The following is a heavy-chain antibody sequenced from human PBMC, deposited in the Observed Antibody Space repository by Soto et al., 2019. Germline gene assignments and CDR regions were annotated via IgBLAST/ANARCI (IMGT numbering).Heavy chain of an antibody. CDR3: ARDGLRGDFRHDYGDYLPHYPPFYYYYGMDV. D-gene: IGHD4-17*01. CDR2: ISSSSSTI. CDR1: GFTFSSYS. J-gene: IGHJ6*02. Sequence: PGGSLRLSCAASGFTFSSYSMNWVRQAPWKGLEWVSYISSSSSTIYYADSVKGRFTISRDNAKNSLYLQMNSLRDEDTAVYYCARDGLRGDFRHDYGDYLPHYPPFYYYYGMDVWGQGTTVTVSS. V-gene: IGHV3-48*02.